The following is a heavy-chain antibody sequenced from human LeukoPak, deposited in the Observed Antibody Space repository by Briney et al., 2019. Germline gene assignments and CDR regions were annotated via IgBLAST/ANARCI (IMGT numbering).Heavy chain of an antibody. CDR3: ARDTTAGPYGETLN. D-gene: IGHD4-17*01. Sequence: GASVKVSCKASGGTFSSYAISWVRQAPGQGHEWMGGIIPIFGTANYAQKFQGRVTITTDESTSTAYMELSSLRSEDTAVYYCARDTTAGPYGETLNWGQGTLVTVSS. CDR2: IIPIFGTA. J-gene: IGHJ4*02. CDR1: GGTFSSYA. V-gene: IGHV1-69*05.